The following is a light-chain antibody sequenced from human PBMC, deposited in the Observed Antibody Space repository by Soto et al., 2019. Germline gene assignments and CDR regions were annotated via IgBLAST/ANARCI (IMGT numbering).Light chain of an antibody. Sequence: QSALTQPASGSGSPGQSIAISCTGTSSDVGGYNYVSWYQQHPGKTPNLMIYDVSNRHSGVSNRFSGSKSGNTASLTISGLQAEDEADYYCSSYTSISTWVFGGGTKLTVL. J-gene: IGLJ3*02. CDR3: SSYTSISTWV. CDR1: SSDVGGYNY. CDR2: DVS. V-gene: IGLV2-14*01.